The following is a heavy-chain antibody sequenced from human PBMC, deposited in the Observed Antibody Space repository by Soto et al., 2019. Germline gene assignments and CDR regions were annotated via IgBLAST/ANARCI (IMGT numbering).Heavy chain of an antibody. J-gene: IGHJ6*03. V-gene: IGHV6-1*01. CDR2: TYYRSKWYN. D-gene: IGHD3-3*01. CDR3: ARARGYYDFWSGPPHTYYYYYMDV. CDR1: GDSVSSNSAA. Sequence: PSQTLSLTCAISGDSVSSNSAAWNWIRQSPSRGLEWLGRTYYRSKWYNDYAVSVKSPITINPDTSKNQFSLQLNSGTPEDTAVSYCARARGYYDFWSGPPHTYYYYYMDVWAKATTVTVPS.